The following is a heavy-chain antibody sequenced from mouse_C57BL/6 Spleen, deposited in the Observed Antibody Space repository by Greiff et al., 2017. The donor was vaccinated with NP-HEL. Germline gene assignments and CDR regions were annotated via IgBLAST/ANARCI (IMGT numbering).Heavy chain of an antibody. D-gene: IGHD2-1*01. J-gene: IGHJ1*03. CDR3: TNYGSYVGDWYFDV. Sequence: VQLQQSGAELVRPGASVTLSCKASGYTFTDYEMHWVKQTPVHGLEWIGAIDPETGGTAYNQKFKGKAILTADKSSSTAYMELRSLTSEDSAVYYCTNYGSYVGDWYFDVWGTGTTVTVSS. V-gene: IGHV1-15*01. CDR2: IDPETGGT. CDR1: GYTFTDYE.